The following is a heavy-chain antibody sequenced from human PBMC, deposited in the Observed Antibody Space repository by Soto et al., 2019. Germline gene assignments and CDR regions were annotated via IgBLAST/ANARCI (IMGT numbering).Heavy chain of an antibody. CDR2: INNDVSST. J-gene: IGHJ6*04. V-gene: IGHV3-74*01. CDR3: ALGYCTNGICYRNGMDV. Sequence: PGGSLRLSWEAFGFTFGRYWMHWVRQAPGKGLVWVARINNDVSSTNYADSVKGRFTISRYNAQNILYLQMNSLRAEDTAEYYCALGYCTNGICYRNGMDVWGKRTTVTV. D-gene: IGHD2-8*01. CDR1: GFTFGRYW.